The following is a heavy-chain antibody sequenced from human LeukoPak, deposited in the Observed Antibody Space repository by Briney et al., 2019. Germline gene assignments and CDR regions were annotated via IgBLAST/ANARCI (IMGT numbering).Heavy chain of an antibody. D-gene: IGHD6-19*01. V-gene: IGHV1-8*01. Sequence: ASVKVSCKASRYTFTSYDINWVRQATGQGLEWMGWMNPNSGNTGYAQKFQGRVTMTRNTSISTAYMELSSLRSEDTAVYYCARGAVAGTRLYYYYYMDVWGKGTTVTISS. CDR2: MNPNSGNT. J-gene: IGHJ6*03. CDR1: RYTFTSYD. CDR3: ARGAVAGTRLYYYYYMDV.